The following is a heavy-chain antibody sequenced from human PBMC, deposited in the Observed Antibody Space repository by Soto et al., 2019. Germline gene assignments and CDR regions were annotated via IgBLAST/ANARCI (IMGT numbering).Heavy chain of an antibody. V-gene: IGHV3-23*01. CDR1: GFTFNRYG. CDR2: ISGSGDST. J-gene: IGHJ4*02. Sequence: GGSLRLSCAASGFTFNRYGMSWVRQAPGKGLEWVSAISGSGDSTYYADSVKGRFTISRDSSNNTLYLQKNNLRADDTALYFCVKLRLELLYLDSWGLGALVTVSS. CDR3: VKLRLELLYLDS. D-gene: IGHD1-7*01.